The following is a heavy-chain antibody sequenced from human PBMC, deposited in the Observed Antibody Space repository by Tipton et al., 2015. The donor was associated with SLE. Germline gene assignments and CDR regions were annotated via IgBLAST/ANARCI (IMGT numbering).Heavy chain of an antibody. Sequence: SLRLSCAASGFNFDDNTMYWVRQVPGKGLEWVSGISWNSGSIDYADSVKGRFTISRDNAKNSVYLQMNSLRAEDTAVYYCARDRTYYYDSVYWGQGILVTVSS. CDR3: ARDRTYYYDSVY. V-gene: IGHV3-9*01. J-gene: IGHJ4*02. D-gene: IGHD3-22*01. CDR2: ISWNSGSI. CDR1: GFNFDDNT.